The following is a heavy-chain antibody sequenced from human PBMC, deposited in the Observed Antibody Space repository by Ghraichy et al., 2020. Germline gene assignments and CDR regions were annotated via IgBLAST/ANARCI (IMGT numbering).Heavy chain of an antibody. D-gene: IGHD3-22*01. CDR2: ISYDESDK. J-gene: IGHJ3*02. CDR1: GFTFSSYG. CDR3: AKGDYYDSGGYYPDAFDI. Sequence: GGSLRLSCAASGFTFSSYGMDWVRQAPGKGLEWVALISYDESDKHYADSVKGRFTISRDNSKNTLYLQMNSLRAEDTAVYYCAKGDYYDSGGYYPDAFDIWGQGTMVTVSS. V-gene: IGHV3-30*18.